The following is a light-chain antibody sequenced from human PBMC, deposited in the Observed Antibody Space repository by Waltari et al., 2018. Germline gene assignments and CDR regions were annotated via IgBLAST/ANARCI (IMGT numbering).Light chain of an antibody. CDR3: QQYDGSSVT. CDR1: QTISGSW. Sequence: SLSPGERATLSCRASQTISGSWLTWYQQKPGQAPRLLIYGASSRATAIPDRFSGSGSGTDFTLTISRLEPEDFAVYYCQQYDGSSVTFGGGTKVEIK. V-gene: IGKV3-20*01. CDR2: GAS. J-gene: IGKJ4*01.